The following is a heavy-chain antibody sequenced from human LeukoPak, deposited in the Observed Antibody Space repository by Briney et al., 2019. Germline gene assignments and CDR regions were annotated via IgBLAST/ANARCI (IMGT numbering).Heavy chain of an antibody. D-gene: IGHD6-19*01. Sequence: SETLSLTCTVSGGSISSGSYYWSWIRQPAGKGLEWIGRIYTSGSTNYNPSLKSRVTISVDTSKNQFSLKLSSVSAADTAVYYCARERVQSGWAYDIWGQGTMVTVSS. J-gene: IGHJ3*02. CDR3: ARERVQSGWAYDI. CDR2: IYTSGST. CDR1: GGSISSGSYY. V-gene: IGHV4-61*02.